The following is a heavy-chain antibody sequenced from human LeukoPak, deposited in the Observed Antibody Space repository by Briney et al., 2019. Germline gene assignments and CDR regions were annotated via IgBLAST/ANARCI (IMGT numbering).Heavy chain of an antibody. V-gene: IGHV4-30-4*08. CDR3: ARGGQHCSSTSCLDY. Sequence: SQTLSLTCTVSGGSISSGDYYWSWIRQPPGKGLEWIGYIYYSGSTYYNPSLKSRVTISVDTSKNQFSLKLSSVTAADTAVYYCARGGQHCSSTSCLDYWGQGTLVTVSS. CDR1: GGSISSGDYY. D-gene: IGHD2-2*01. CDR2: IYYSGST. J-gene: IGHJ4*02.